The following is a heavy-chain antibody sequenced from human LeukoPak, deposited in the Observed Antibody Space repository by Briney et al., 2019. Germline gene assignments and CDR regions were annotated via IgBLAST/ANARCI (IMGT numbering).Heavy chain of an antibody. CDR1: RYSFTSYL. CDR3: ARRDGYNVID. CDR2: IYPGDCNT. V-gene: IGHV5-51*01. J-gene: IGHJ4*02. D-gene: IGHD5-24*01. Sequence: ESLKISCKGSRYSFTSYLIDWVRHMPGKSLEWMGIIYPGDCNTRYCPSFQGQLTISADKSISTAYLQWISLKASDTAMYYCARRDGYNVIDWGQGTLVTVSS.